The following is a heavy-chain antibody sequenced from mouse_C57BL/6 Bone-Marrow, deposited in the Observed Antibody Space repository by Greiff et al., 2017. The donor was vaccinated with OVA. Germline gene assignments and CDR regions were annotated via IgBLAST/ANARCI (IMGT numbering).Heavy chain of an antibody. D-gene: IGHD2-4*01. V-gene: IGHV5-4*01. CDR1: GFTFSSYA. J-gene: IGHJ2*01. CDR3: ARVYYDYDGDYFDY. Sequence: EVQLQESGGGLVKPGGSLKLSCAASGFTFSSYAMSWVRQTPEKRLEWVATISDGGSYTYYPDNVKGRFTISRDNAKNNLYLQMSHLKSEDTAMYYCARVYYDYDGDYFDYWGQGTTLTVSS. CDR2: ISDGGSYT.